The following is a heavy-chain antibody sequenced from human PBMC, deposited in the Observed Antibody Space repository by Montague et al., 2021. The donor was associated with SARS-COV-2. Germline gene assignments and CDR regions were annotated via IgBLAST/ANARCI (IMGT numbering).Heavy chain of an antibody. CDR3: ARGYISTWFFNYFDP. D-gene: IGHD6-13*01. V-gene: IGHV4-61*01. CDR1: GGSVNSGKYN. CDR2: IYDSGTT. J-gene: IGHJ5*02. Sequence: SETLSPTRSLSGGSVNSGKYNWTWIRQPPGKRLEWIGYIYDSGTTSYGPSLKRRVTMSLDRAKNQFSLNLRSLTAADTAVYYCARGYISTWFFNYFDPWGQGVLVTVSS.